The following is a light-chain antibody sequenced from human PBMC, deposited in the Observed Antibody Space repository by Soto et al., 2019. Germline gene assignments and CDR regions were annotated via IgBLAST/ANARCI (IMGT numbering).Light chain of an antibody. J-gene: IGKJ5*01. V-gene: IGKV3-20*01. CDR1: QSVRSSY. Sequence: EIVLTQSPGTLSLSPGERATLSCRASQSVRSSYLAWYQQKPGQAPRLLIYGASSRATGIPDRFSGSGSGTDFTLTISRLEPEDFAVYYCQQYGSSLPITFGQGTRLEIK. CDR3: QQYGSSLPIT. CDR2: GAS.